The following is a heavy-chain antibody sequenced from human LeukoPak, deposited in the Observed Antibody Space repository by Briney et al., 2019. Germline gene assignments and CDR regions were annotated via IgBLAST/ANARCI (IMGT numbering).Heavy chain of an antibody. V-gene: IGHV1-46*01. D-gene: IGHD3-10*01. Sequence: ASVKVSCKASGYTFTSYYMHWVRQAPGQGLEWMGIINPSGGSTSYAQKFQGRVTMTRDTSTSTVYMELSSLRSEDTAVYYCARGSSAVALSLDYYFDYWGQGTLSPSPQ. CDR3: ARGSSAVALSLDYYFDY. J-gene: IGHJ4*02. CDR2: INPSGGST. CDR1: GYTFTSYY.